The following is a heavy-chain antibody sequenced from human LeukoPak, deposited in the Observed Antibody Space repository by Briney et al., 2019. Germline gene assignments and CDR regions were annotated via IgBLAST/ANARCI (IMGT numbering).Heavy chain of an antibody. CDR3: AKGHYYGSGSLDY. V-gene: IGHV3-23*01. CDR2: IGGRDGST. J-gene: IGHJ4*02. CDR1: GFTFSSYG. D-gene: IGHD3-10*01. Sequence: SGGSLRLSCAASGFTFSSYGMSWVRQAPGKGLEWVSAIGGRDGSTYYADSVKGRFTISRDNSKNTLYVQMNSLRAEVTAVYYCAKGHYYGSGSLDYWGQGTLVTVSS.